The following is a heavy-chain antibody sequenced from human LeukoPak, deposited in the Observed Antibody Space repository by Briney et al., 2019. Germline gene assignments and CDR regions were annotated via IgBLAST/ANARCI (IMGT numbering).Heavy chain of an antibody. CDR2: IYYSGST. CDR3: AREAFSSGYYDDY. CDR1: GGSISSSSYY. Sequence: NPSETLSLTCTVSGGSISSSSYYWGWIRQPPGKGLEWIGSIYYSGSTYYNPSLKSRVTISVDTSKNQFSLKVTSVTAADTAVYYCAREAFSSGYYDDYWGQGTLVTVSS. V-gene: IGHV4-39*07. J-gene: IGHJ4*02. D-gene: IGHD3-22*01.